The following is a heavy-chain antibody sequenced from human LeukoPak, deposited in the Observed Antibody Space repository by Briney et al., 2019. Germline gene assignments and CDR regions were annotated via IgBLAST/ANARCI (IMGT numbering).Heavy chain of an antibody. D-gene: IGHD2-2*01. Sequence: PSETLSLTCTVSGGSISSSSYYWGWIRQPPGKGLEWIGIIYYSGSTYYNPSLKSRLNISVDTSKNQFSLKLSSVTATDTAVYYCARRGYCSSTSCYEYWFDPWGQGTLVTVSS. CDR1: GGSISSSSYY. V-gene: IGHV4-39*01. CDR3: ARRGYCSSTSCYEYWFDP. CDR2: IYYSGST. J-gene: IGHJ5*02.